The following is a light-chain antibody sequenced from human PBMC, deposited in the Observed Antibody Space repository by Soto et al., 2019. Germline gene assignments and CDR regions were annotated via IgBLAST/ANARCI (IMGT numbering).Light chain of an antibody. J-gene: IGKJ5*01. CDR3: QQRHMWPIT. Sequence: EVVLTQSPVTLSLSPGERATLSCRASQSVRGLLAWYQQKPGQAPRLLIYDAYNRATGIPPRFSGSGSGTDFTLTISSLESEDSAVYYCQQRHMWPITFGQGTRLEIK. CDR2: DAY. V-gene: IGKV3-11*01. CDR1: QSVRGL.